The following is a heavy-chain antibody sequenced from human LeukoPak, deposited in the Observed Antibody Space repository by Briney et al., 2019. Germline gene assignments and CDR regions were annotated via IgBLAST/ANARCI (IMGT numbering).Heavy chain of an antibody. J-gene: IGHJ6*02. V-gene: IGHV3-48*01. D-gene: IGHD2-15*01. CDR3: TRDPGRYCSGGSCYSRYYDYGMDV. CDR1: GFTFSTYS. CDR2: ISGSSSTI. Sequence: GGSLRLSCLASGFTFSTYSMSWVRQAPGRGLEWVSFISGSSSTINYADSVKGRFTISRDNAKNSLYLQMNSLKTEDTAVYYCTRDPGRYCSGGSCYSRYYDYGMDVWGQGTTVTVSS.